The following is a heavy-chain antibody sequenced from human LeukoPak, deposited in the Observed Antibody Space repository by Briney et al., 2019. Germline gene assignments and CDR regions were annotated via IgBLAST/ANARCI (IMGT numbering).Heavy chain of an antibody. CDR2: IDVIGGRT. V-gene: IGHV3-64D*09. Sequence: PGGSLRLSCSASGFTVSNYAMHWVRQAPGKGLEYVSAIDVIGGRTYYADSVKGRFTIFRDSSKNTLNLQMSSLRAEDTAVYYCMTRDSIGYWGQGTLVTVSS. CDR3: MTRDSIGY. J-gene: IGHJ4*02. CDR1: GFTVSNYA. D-gene: IGHD3-22*01.